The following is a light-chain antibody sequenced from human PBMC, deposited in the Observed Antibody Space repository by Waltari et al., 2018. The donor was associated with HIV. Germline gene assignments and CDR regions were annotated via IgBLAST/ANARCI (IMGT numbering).Light chain of an antibody. CDR3: QQHSSWPLT. CDR1: QGVSSY. CDR2: DAA. J-gene: IGKJ4*01. V-gene: IGKV3-11*01. Sequence: EIVLTQSPATLSLSPGERATLSCRASQGVSSYLAWYQQKPGQAPRLLIYDAANRATGIPARFIGSGSGTDFTLTISSLEPEDFAVYSGQQHSSWPLTFGGGTKVEIK.